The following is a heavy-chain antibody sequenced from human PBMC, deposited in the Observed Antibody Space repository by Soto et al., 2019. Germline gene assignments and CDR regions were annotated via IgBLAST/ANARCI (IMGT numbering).Heavy chain of an antibody. CDR3: ARCSVRPYFDY. V-gene: IGHV4-31*03. CDR1: GGSISSGGYY. J-gene: IGHJ4*02. CDR2: IYYSGST. D-gene: IGHD3-10*02. Sequence: SETLSLTCTVSGGSISSGGYYWSWIRQHPGKGLEWIGYIYYSGSTYYNPSLKSRVTISVDTSKNQFSLKLSSVTAADTAVYYCARCSVRPYFDYWGQGTLVTVSS.